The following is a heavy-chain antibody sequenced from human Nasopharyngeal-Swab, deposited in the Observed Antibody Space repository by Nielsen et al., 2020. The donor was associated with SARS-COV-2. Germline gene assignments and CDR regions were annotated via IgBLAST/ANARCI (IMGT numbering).Heavy chain of an antibody. Sequence: LKISCVASGFTFSSYGMHWVRQAPGKGLEWVAATSNDGGATAHADSVKGRFIISRDNSKNTLYLQMDSLRGEDTAVYYCAKEMAAFDAFDVWGQRTVVTVSS. CDR2: TSNDGGAT. V-gene: IGHV3-30*18. J-gene: IGHJ3*01. CDR1: GFTFSSYG. D-gene: IGHD5-24*01. CDR3: AKEMAAFDAFDV.